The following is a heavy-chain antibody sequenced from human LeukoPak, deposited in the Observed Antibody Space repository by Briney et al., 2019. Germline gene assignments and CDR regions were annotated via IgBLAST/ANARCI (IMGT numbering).Heavy chain of an antibody. CDR1: GYTFTSYD. Sequence: VKVSCKASGYTFTSYDINWVRQATGQGLEWMGWMNPNSGNTGYAQKFQGRVTITRNTSISTAYMELSGLRSEDTAVYYCARVGVIGSPYYYYMDVWGKGTTVTVSS. J-gene: IGHJ6*03. CDR2: MNPNSGNT. D-gene: IGHD3-22*01. CDR3: ARVGVIGSPYYYYMDV. V-gene: IGHV1-8*03.